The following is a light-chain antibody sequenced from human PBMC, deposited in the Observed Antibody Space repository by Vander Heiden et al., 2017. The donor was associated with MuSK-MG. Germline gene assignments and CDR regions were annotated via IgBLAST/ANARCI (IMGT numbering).Light chain of an antibody. CDR2: AAS. CDR1: QFISTY. J-gene: IGKJ4*01. CDR3: QQSYFTPLT. Sequence: DVQMTQSPSSLSASVGDRVTITCRASQFISTYLNWYQQKRGRAPKLLLYAASSLLSGVPSRFSGTGSGRDFTLTITSLQPEDFATYYCQQSYFTPLTFGGGTKVEIK. V-gene: IGKV1-39*01.